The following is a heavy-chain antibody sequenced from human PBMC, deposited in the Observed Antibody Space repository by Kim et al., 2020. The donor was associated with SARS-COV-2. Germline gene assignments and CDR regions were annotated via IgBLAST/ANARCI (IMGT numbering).Heavy chain of an antibody. Sequence: GGSLRLSCAASGFTFSSYGMHWVRQAPGKGLEWVAVIWYDGSDTYYADSVKGRFTISRDNSKNTLYLQMNSLRAEDTAVYYCASIQTMQGDYYGMDVWGQGTTVTVSS. J-gene: IGHJ6*02. CDR3: ASIQTMQGDYYGMDV. CDR1: GFTFSSYG. D-gene: IGHD2-2*01. V-gene: IGHV3-33*01. CDR2: IWYDGSDT.